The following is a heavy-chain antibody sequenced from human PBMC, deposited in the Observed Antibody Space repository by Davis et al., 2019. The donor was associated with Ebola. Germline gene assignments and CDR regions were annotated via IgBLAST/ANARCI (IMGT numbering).Heavy chain of an antibody. CDR3: STDVHYRNSRPDF. V-gene: IGHV3-15*01. CDR1: GFTFSSYA. Sequence: GESLKISCAASGFTFSSYAMSWVRQAPGRGLEWVGRIKSKTDGGTTDYAAPVKGRFIISRDDSRNMLYLQMNSLKTEDTAVYYCSTDVHYRNSRPDFWGQGTLVTVSS. CDR2: IKSKTDGGTT. J-gene: IGHJ4*02. D-gene: IGHD4-11*01.